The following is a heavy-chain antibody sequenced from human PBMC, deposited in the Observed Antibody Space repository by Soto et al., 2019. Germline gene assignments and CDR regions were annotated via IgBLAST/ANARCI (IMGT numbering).Heavy chain of an antibody. V-gene: IGHV3-43*01. Sequence: EVQLVESGGVVVQPGGSLRLSCAASGFTFDDYTMHWVRQAPGKSLEWVSLISWDGGKTYYADSVKCRFTISRDNSKNSMHLQINSLTTEDSASYYCAKDRSAVTGAYYYSAMDVWGEGTTVTVSS. D-gene: IGHD6-19*01. CDR3: AKDRSAVTGAYYYSAMDV. CDR2: ISWDGGKT. CDR1: GFTFDDYT. J-gene: IGHJ6*04.